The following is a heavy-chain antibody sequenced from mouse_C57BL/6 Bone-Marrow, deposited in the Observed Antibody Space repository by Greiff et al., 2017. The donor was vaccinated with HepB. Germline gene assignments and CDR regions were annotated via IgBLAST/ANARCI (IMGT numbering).Heavy chain of an antibody. V-gene: IGHV5-15*01. D-gene: IGHD1-1*01. J-gene: IGHJ3*01. CDR2: ISNLAYSI. CDR3: ARHEGNYYGSSYGGFAY. CDR1: GFTFSDYG. Sequence: EVMLVESGGGLVQPGGSLKLSCAASGFTFSDYGMAWVRQAPRKGPEWVAFISNLAYSIYYADTVTGRFTISRENAKNTLYLEMSSLRSEDTAMYYCARHEGNYYGSSYGGFAYWGQGTLVTVSA.